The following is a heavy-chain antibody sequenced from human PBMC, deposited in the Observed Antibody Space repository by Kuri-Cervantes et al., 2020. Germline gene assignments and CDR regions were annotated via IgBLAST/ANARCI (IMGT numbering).Heavy chain of an antibody. CDR2: IDWDDDK. V-gene: IGHV2-70*11. Sequence: PTLVKPTQTLTLTCTFSGFSLRTSGMCVSWIRQPPGKALEWLARIDWDDDKYYSTSLKTRLTISKDTSKSQVVLTMTNMDPVDTATYYCARIRRTVGATPAGDGMDVWGQGTTVTVSS. J-gene: IGHJ6*02. CDR1: GFSLRTSGMC. D-gene: IGHD1-26*01. CDR3: ARIRRTVGATPAGDGMDV.